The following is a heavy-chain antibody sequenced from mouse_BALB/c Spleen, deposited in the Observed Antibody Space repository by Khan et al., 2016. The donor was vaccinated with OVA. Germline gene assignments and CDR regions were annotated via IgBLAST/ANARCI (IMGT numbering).Heavy chain of an antibody. V-gene: IGHV2-6-7*01. J-gene: IGHJ4*01. Sequence: QVQLKQSGPGLVAPSQSLSITCTVSGFSLNSYGVNWVRQPPGKGLEWLGMIWGDGSTDYNSALKSRLSISKDKSKSQVFLKMNSLQTDDTAMYHCARAYYGNYREAMDYWGQGTSVTVSS. CDR3: ARAYYGNYREAMDY. CDR2: IWGDGST. D-gene: IGHD2-10*01. CDR1: GFSLNSYG.